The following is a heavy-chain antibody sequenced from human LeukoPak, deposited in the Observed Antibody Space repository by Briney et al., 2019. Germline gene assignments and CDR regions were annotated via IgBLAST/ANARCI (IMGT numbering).Heavy chain of an antibody. D-gene: IGHD3-10*01. CDR3: ARATDYYGSGSYLPLYYFYGMDV. CDR2: ISYDGSDG. V-gene: IGHV3-30*04. J-gene: IGHJ6*04. CDR1: GFTFSRHA. Sequence: PGGSLRLSCAASGFTFSRHAMHWVRNSPGKGLEWVAIISYDGSDGYIADSVKGRFSISRDNSRNTLDLQMNSLTTEDTALYYCARATDYYGSGSYLPLYYFYGMDVWGKGTAVIVSS.